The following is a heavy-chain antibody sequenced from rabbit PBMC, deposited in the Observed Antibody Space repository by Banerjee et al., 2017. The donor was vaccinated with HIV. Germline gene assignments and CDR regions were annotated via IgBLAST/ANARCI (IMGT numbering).Heavy chain of an antibody. CDR3: ARDASYAAFDR. V-gene: IGHV1S40*01. CDR1: GFDLSSRYY. Sequence: QSLEESGGDLVKPGASLTLTCKASGFDLSSRYYMSWVRQAPGKGLEWIAWIVTDSGTSTAYASWAKGRFTISKTSSTTVTLQMTSLTATDTATYFCARDASYAAFDRWGPGTLVTVS. CDR2: IVTDSGTST. D-gene: IGHD6-1*01. J-gene: IGHJ2*01.